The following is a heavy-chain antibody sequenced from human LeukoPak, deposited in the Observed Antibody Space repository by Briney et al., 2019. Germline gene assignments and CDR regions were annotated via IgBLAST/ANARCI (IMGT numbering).Heavy chain of an antibody. Sequence: SETLSLTCTVSGGSISSYYWSWIRQPPGKGLEWIGYIYYSGSTNYNPSLKSRVTISVDTSKNQFSLKLSSVTAADTAVYYCARHVEWELNFDYWGQGTLVTVSS. V-gene: IGHV4-59*08. CDR3: ARHVEWELNFDY. J-gene: IGHJ4*02. CDR2: IYYSGST. CDR1: GGSISSYY. D-gene: IGHD1-26*01.